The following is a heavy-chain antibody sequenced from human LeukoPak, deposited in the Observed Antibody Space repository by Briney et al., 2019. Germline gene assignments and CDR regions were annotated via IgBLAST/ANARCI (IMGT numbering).Heavy chain of an antibody. CDR2: INPNSGGT. J-gene: IGHJ4*02. V-gene: IGHV1-2*02. CDR3: ARAYGSGSSYHPDY. D-gene: IGHD3-10*01. Sequence: ASVKVSCKASGYTFTSYDINWVRQATGQGLEWMGWINPNSGGTNSSQKFQDRVTLTRDTSISTAYMEPGSLRSDDTAIYYCARAYGSGSSYHPDYWGQGTLVTVSS. CDR1: GYTFTSYD.